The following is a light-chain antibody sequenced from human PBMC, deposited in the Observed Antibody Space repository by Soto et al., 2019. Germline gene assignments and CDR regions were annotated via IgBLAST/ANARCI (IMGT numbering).Light chain of an antibody. V-gene: IGLV1-44*01. CDR3: AAWDDSLNGPV. CDR1: SSNIGNNT. J-gene: IGLJ3*02. Sequence: QSVLTQPPSASGTPGQRVTISCSGSSSNIGNNTVNWYQQLPGTAPKLLIYGNNQRTSGVPDRFSGSKSGTSASLANSGLQSEDEADYCCAAWDDSLNGPVFGGGTKLAVL. CDR2: GNN.